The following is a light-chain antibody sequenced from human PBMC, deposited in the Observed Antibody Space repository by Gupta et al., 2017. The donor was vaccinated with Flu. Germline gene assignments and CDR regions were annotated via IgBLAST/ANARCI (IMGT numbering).Light chain of an antibody. CDR3: CSDAGSDPWV. Sequence: QSALTQPRSVSGSPGQSVTISCTGTSSDVGGYNYVSWYQQHPGKAPKLMIYDVSKRPSGVPDRFSGSKSGNTASLTISGLQAEDEADYYCCSDAGSDPWVFGGGTKLTVL. J-gene: IGLJ3*02. CDR2: DVS. CDR1: SSDVGGYNY. V-gene: IGLV2-11*01.